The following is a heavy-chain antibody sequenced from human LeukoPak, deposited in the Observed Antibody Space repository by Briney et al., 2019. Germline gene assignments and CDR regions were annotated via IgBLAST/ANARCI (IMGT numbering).Heavy chain of an antibody. J-gene: IGHJ4*02. CDR2: IYYSGST. CDR3: ARDSMGPYYFDY. D-gene: IGHD2/OR15-2a*01. Sequence: PSETLSLTCTVSGGSISSYYWSWIRQPPGKGLEWIGYIYYSGSTNYNPSLKSRVTISVDTSKNQFSLKLSSVTAADTVVYYCARDSMGPYYFDYWGQGTLVTVSS. V-gene: IGHV4-59*01. CDR1: GGSISSYY.